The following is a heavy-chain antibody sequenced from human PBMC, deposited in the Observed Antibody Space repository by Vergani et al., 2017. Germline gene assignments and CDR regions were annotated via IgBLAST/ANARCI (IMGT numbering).Heavy chain of an antibody. D-gene: IGHD3-22*01. CDR2: IYYSGST. CDR1: GGSISSGDYY. V-gene: IGHV4-30-4*08. Sequence: QVQLQESGPGLVKPSQTLSLTCTVSGGSISSGDYYWSWIRQPPGKGLEWIGYIYYSGSTYYNPSLKSRVTISVDTSKNQFSLKLSSVTAADTAVYYCARGNSGGYYDSSGLIDYWGQGTLVTVSS. CDR3: ARGNSGGYYDSSGLIDY. J-gene: IGHJ4*02.